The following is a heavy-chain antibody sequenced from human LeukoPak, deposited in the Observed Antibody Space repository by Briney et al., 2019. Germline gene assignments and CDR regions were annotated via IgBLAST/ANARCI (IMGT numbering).Heavy chain of an antibody. CDR1: GYTLTAYY. Sequence: ASVKVSCKASGYTLTAYYMHWVRQAPGQGLEWMGWINPNSGATNYAQKFQGRVTMTRDTFISTAYMELSRLRSDDTAVYYCARAAYCGGDCYYYFDYWGQGTLVTVSS. V-gene: IGHV1-2*02. J-gene: IGHJ4*02. D-gene: IGHD2-21*02. CDR3: ARAAYCGGDCYYYFDY. CDR2: INPNSGAT.